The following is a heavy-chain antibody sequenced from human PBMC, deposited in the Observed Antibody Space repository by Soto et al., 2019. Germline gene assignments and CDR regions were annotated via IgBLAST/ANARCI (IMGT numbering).Heavy chain of an antibody. CDR2: INPNSGGT. CDR1: GYTFTGYY. Sequence: GASVKVSWKASGYTFTGYYMVWGRPAPGQGLEWMGWINPNSGGTNYAQKFQGWVTMTRDTSISTAYMELSRLRSDDTAVYYCARGGFGESEDFDYWGQGTLVTVSS. V-gene: IGHV1-2*04. D-gene: IGHD3-10*01. J-gene: IGHJ4*02. CDR3: ARGGFGESEDFDY.